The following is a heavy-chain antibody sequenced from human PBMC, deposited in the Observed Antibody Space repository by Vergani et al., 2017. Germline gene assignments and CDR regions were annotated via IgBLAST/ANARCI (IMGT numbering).Heavy chain of an antibody. CDR2: IWYDGSNK. CDR1: GFTFSSYG. J-gene: IGHJ2*01. V-gene: IGHV3-33*01. Sequence: QVQLVESGGGVVQPGRSLRLSCAASGFTFSSYGMHWVRQAPGKGLEWVAVIWYDGSNKYYADSVKGRFTISRDNAKNSLYLQMNSLRAEDTAVYYCARGGWHFDLWGRGTLVTVSA. CDR3: ARGGWHFDL.